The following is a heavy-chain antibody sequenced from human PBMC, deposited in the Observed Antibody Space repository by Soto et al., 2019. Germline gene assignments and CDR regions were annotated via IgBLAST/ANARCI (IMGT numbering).Heavy chain of an antibody. J-gene: IGHJ2*01. CDR3: ANFNWDFDL. CDR1: GGSISSYY. Sequence: QVQLQESGPGLVKPSETLSLTCTVSGGSISSYYWSWIRQPPGKGLEWIGYIYYTGSTNYNPSLKSRVTIAVDTSKNQFSLQLSSLTAADTAVYYCANFNWDFDLWGRGTLVTVSS. V-gene: IGHV4-59*01. CDR2: IYYTGST.